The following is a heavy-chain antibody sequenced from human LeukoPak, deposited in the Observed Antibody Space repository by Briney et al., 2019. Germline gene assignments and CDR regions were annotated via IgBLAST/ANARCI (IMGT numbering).Heavy chain of an antibody. Sequence: GGSLRLSCAASGFTFSSYAMSWVRQAPGEGLEWVSAISGSGGSTYYADSVKGRFTISRDNSKNTLYLQMNSLRAEDTAVYYCAKGMVAANGAFDIWGQGTMVTVSS. CDR1: GFTFSSYA. J-gene: IGHJ3*02. CDR2: ISGSGGST. V-gene: IGHV3-23*01. D-gene: IGHD2-15*01. CDR3: AKGMVAANGAFDI.